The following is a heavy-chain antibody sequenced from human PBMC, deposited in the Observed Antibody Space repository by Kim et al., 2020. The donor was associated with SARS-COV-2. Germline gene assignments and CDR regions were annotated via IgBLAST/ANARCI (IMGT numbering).Heavy chain of an antibody. J-gene: IGHJ4*02. CDR2: ISRSGASI. CDR1: GFTFDSYA. Sequence: GGSLRLSCAASGFTFDSYAMNWVRQAPGKGLVWISTISRSGASIYYVDSVKGRFTISRDNSKTTVFLQMNSLRVEDTGTYYCAKDVSEGAGSYLDHWGQGTLVTVS. V-gene: IGHV3-23*01. CDR3: AKDVSEGAGSYLDH. D-gene: IGHD3-10*01.